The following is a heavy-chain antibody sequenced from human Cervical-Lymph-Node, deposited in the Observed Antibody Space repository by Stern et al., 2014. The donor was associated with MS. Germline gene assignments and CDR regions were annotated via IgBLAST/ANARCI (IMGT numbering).Heavy chain of an antibody. V-gene: IGHV1-69*04. CDR3: ARVDPTVDKSYYYFHGMDV. CDR2: IIPMLGIP. D-gene: IGHD4-23*01. J-gene: IGHJ6*02. CDR1: GGTFSSYS. Sequence: QVQLVQSGAEVKKPGSSVKVSCKASGGTFSSYSISWVRQAPGQGLEWMGRIIPMLGIPDYAQKFQGRVTLTADTSTGTAYMELSSLTSGDTAVYYCARVDPTVDKSYYYFHGMDVWGQGTTVAVSS.